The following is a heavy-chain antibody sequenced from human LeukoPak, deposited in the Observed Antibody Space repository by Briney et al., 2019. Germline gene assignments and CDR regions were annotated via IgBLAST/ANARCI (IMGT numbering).Heavy chain of an antibody. CDR1: GFTFSTFA. V-gene: IGHV3-23*01. J-gene: IGHJ4*02. CDR2: ISGSGTST. CDR3: AKDPEQLIGYCSGGTCSLRY. Sequence: GGSLRLSCAASGFTFSTFAMSWVRQAPGKGLGWVSTISGSGTSTYFADSVKGRFTISRDNSKNTLYLQMNSLRAEDTAVYDCAKDPEQLIGYCSGGTCSLRYWGQGTLVTVSS. D-gene: IGHD2-15*01.